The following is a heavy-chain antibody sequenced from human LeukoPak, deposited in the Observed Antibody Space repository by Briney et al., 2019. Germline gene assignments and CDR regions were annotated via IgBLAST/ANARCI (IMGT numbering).Heavy chain of an antibody. CDR2: ISWNSGSI. V-gene: IGHV3-9*01. CDR3: AKAFDTVTPLWQAFDI. Sequence: SGGSLRLSCAASGFTFDDYAMHWVRQAPGKGLEWVSGISWNSGSIGYADSVKGRFTISRDNAKNSLYLQMNSLRAEDTALYYCAKAFDTVTPLWQAFDIWGQGTMVTVSS. CDR1: GFTFDDYA. J-gene: IGHJ3*02. D-gene: IGHD4-17*01.